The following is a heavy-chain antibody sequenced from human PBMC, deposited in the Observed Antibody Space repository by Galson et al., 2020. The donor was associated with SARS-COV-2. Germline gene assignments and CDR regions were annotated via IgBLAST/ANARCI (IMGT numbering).Heavy chain of an antibody. CDR1: GFTFSSYG. V-gene: IGHV3-23*01. Sequence: GESLKISCAASGFTFSSYGMHWVRQAPGKGLEWVAVISGSGGSTYYADSVKGRFTISRDNSKNTLYLQMNSLRGEDTAVYYCARENWVSSDCLGQVSLVTVSS. D-gene: IGHD7-27*01. CDR3: ARENWVSSDC. CDR2: ISGSGGST. J-gene: IGHJ4*02.